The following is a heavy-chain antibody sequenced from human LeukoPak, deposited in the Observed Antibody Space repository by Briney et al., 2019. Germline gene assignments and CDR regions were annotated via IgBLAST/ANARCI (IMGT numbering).Heavy chain of an antibody. CDR1: GGTFSSYT. J-gene: IGHJ6*03. V-gene: IGHV1-69*05. CDR3: ARLNVVVPAAPYYYYYMDV. Sequence: SVKVSCKASGGTFSSYTISWVRQAPGQGLEWMGGIIPIFDTANYAQKFQGRVTITTDESTSTAYMELSSLRSEDTAVYYCARLNVVVPAAPYYYYYMDVWGKGTTVTVSS. D-gene: IGHD2-2*01. CDR2: IIPIFDTA.